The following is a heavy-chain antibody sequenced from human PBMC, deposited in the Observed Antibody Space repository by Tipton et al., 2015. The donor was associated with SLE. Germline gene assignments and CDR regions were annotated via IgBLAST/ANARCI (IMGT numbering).Heavy chain of an antibody. CDR2: IYSGGST. J-gene: IGHJ3*02. Sequence: SLRLSCAASGFTVSSNYMSWVRQAPGKGLEWVSVIYSGGSTYYADSVKGRFTISRHNSKNTLYLQMNGLRAEDTAVYYCASRIRSSSRRGAFDIWGQGTMVTVSS. CDR3: ASRIRSSSRRGAFDI. V-gene: IGHV3-53*04. D-gene: IGHD6-6*01. CDR1: GFTVSSNY.